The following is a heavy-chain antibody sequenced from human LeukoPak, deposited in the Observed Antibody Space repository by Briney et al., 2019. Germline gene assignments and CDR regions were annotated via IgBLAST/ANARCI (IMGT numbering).Heavy chain of an antibody. D-gene: IGHD1-14*01. CDR1: GGSFSGHY. J-gene: IGHJ4*02. CDR2: INHSGST. V-gene: IGHV4-34*01. Sequence: PSETLSLTCAVYGGSFSGHYWSWIRQPPGKGLEWIGEINHSGSTNYNPSLKSRVTISVDTSKNQFSLKLSSVTASDSAIYYCARHRRNLNEDRFREGEPNFDYWGQGTLVTVSS. CDR3: ARHRRNLNEDRFREGEPNFDY.